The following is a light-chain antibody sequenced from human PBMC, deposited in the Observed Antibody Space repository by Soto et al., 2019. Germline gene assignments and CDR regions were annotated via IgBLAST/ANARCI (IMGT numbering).Light chain of an antibody. Sequence: QSVLTQPPSASGSPGQSVTISCTGTSSDVGGYNYVSWYQQHPGKAPKLLIYEVSKRPSGVPDRFSGSKSGNTASLTVSGLQAADEADYYCNSYAGSYNGVFGGGTQLTVL. CDR1: SSDVGGYNY. CDR2: EVS. V-gene: IGLV2-8*01. CDR3: NSYAGSYNGV. J-gene: IGLJ3*02.